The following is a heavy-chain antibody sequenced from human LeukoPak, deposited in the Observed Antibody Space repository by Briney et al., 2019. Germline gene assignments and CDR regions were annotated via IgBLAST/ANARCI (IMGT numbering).Heavy chain of an antibody. CDR2: VYYSGSA. J-gene: IGHJ4*02. D-gene: IGHD1-1*01. Sequence: SETLSLTCNVSGGSVSSSGYYWGWIRQTPRKGLESLGCVYYSGSAYLTPSLNSRVSICVDPPQSQFSLKLSSVTAGDTPLYYCARHILDSSGSMSDLPFLYWGEGTLVTVSP. CDR1: GGSVSSSGYY. V-gene: IGHV4-39*01. CDR3: ARHILDSSGSMSDLPFLY.